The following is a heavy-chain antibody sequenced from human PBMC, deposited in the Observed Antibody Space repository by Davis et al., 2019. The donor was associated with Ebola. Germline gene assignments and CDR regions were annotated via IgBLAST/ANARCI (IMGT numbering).Heavy chain of an antibody. J-gene: IGHJ3*02. CDR3: TRGPSYDSGVIGAFDI. V-gene: IGHV1-18*01. CDR1: GYTFTRYG. Sequence: ASVKVSCKASGYTFTRYGISWVRQAPGEGPEWMAWISGHSDNPKYAPKVQDRVTVTTDRSTHTAYLELRSLRSDDTAVYYCTRGPSYDSGVIGAFDIWGQETTITVSS. D-gene: IGHD4-17*01. CDR2: ISGHSDNP.